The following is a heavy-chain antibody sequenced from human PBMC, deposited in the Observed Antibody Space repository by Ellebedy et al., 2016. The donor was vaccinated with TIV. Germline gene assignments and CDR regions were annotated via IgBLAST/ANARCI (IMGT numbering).Heavy chain of an antibody. CDR3: RPGHYSAA. Sequence: GESLKISCAASGFSLSNSFMSWIRQAPGKGLEWVSTLTADGRSTYFADSVKGRFTISRDNSKNTVYLQMNSLRSEDTAVYYCRPGHYSAAWGQGTLVTVSS. CDR2: LTADGRST. CDR1: GFSLSNSF. J-gene: IGHJ4*02. V-gene: IGHV3-23*01.